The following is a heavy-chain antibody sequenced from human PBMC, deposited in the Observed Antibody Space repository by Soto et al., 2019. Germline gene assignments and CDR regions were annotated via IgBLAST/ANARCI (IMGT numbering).Heavy chain of an antibody. CDR3: AATYYYGAGRAFDI. J-gene: IGHJ3*02. Sequence: SVKVSCMASGFTFTSSAVHGVRQAGGQRLEWIGWIVVGSGNTNYAQKVQGRVTMTRDMSKSTAYMELSSLRSEDTAVYYCAATYYYGAGRAFDIWGQGTMVTVSS. D-gene: IGHD3-10*01. V-gene: IGHV1-58*01. CDR1: GFTFTSSA. CDR2: IVVGSGNT.